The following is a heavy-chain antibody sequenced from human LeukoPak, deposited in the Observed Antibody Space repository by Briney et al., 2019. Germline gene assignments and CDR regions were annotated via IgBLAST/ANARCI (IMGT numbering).Heavy chain of an antibody. J-gene: IGHJ4*02. CDR1: GFTFSTYA. CDR2: ITSSGTYI. CDR3: ARDRTPYYYDSSGYGY. D-gene: IGHD3-22*01. Sequence: PGGSLRLSCAASGFTFSTYAMSWVRQAPGKGLEWVSSITSSGTYIYYADSVKGRFTISRDNAKNSLYLQMNSLRAEDTAVYYCARDRTPYYYDSSGYGYWGQGTLVTVSS. V-gene: IGHV3-21*04.